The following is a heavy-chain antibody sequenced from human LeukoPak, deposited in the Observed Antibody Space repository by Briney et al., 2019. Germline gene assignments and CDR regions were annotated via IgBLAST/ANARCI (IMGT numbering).Heavy chain of an antibody. D-gene: IGHD6-19*01. CDR3: TRRYGGHSGWAGYHDS. CDR2: IRSDGSST. J-gene: IGHJ4*02. Sequence: GGSLRLSCVASGLSFSAYIMHWVRQAPGKGLEYVSAIRSDGSSTFYPNSVKGRFTISRDNSKSTLYLQMGSLRAEDTAVYYCTRRYGGHSGWAGYHDSWGQGTLVTVSS. V-gene: IGHV3-64*01. CDR1: GLSFSAYI.